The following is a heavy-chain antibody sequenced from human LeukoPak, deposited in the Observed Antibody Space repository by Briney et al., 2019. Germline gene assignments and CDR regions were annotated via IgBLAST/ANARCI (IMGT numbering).Heavy chain of an antibody. J-gene: IGHJ4*02. CDR1: GYTFTGHC. Sequence: ASVKASCKASGYTFTGHCMHWVRQAPGQGLEWMGWINPNSGGTNYAQKFQGRVTMTRDTSIRTAYMELSRLRSDDTAVYYCATQLSSGWPLRHLPFDYWGQGTLVTVSS. CDR2: INPNSGGT. D-gene: IGHD3-22*01. V-gene: IGHV1-2*02. CDR3: ATQLSSGWPLRHLPFDY.